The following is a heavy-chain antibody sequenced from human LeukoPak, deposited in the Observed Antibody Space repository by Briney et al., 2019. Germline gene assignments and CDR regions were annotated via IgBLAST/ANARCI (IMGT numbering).Heavy chain of an antibody. CDR3: AKVLGYRDSSGWYYYYGMDV. Sequence: GGSLRLSCAASGFTFSSYGMHWVRQAPGKGLEWVAVISYDGSNKYYADSVKGRFTISRDNSKNTLYLQMNSLRAEDTAVYYCAKVLGYRDSSGWYYYYGMDVWGQGTTVTVSS. CDR1: GFTFSSYG. CDR2: ISYDGSNK. J-gene: IGHJ6*02. V-gene: IGHV3-30*18. D-gene: IGHD6-19*01.